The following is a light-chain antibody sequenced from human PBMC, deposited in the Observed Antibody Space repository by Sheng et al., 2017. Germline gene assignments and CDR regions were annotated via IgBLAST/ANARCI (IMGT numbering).Light chain of an antibody. CDR2: DVS. CDR1: SSDIGGYDY. V-gene: IGLV2-14*03. CDR3: SSYRSSTSPYVV. Sequence: QSALTQPASVSGSPGQSITISCTGSSSDIGGYDYVSWYQQRPAKAPKLLIYDVSHRPSGVSHRFSGSKSGNTASLTISGLQTEDEADYYCSSYRSSTSPYVVFGGGTKLIVL. J-gene: IGLJ2*01.